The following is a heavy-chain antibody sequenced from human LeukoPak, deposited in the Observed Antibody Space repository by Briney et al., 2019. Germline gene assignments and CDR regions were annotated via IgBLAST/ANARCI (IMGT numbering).Heavy chain of an antibody. CDR3: ARDAKQWDSSGWTTTLFDY. CDR2: ISSSGSTI. Sequence: GGSLRLSCAASGFTFSSYEMNWVRQAPRKGLEWVSYISSSGSTIYYADSVKGRFTISRDNAKNSLYLQMNSLRAEDTAVYYCARDAKQWDSSGWTTTLFDYWGQGTLVTVSS. D-gene: IGHD6-19*01. V-gene: IGHV3-48*03. CDR1: GFTFSSYE. J-gene: IGHJ4*02.